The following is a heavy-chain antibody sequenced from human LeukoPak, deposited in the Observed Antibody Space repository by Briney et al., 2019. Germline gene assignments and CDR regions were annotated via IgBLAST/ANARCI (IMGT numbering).Heavy chain of an antibody. CDR2: SSWNNGGI. D-gene: IGHD2-2*01. CDR3: ANAQSCSSPGCLNFDN. Sequence: GRSLRLSCAASGFTFEDFAMHWVRQAPGKGLELVSVSSWNNGGIAYEDSVLGRCAISRVNAKNYLFLQMRSLRAAEEAADYCANAQSCSSPGCLNFDNWGKGTLVTVSS. J-gene: IGHJ4*02. CDR1: GFTFEDFA. V-gene: IGHV3-9*01.